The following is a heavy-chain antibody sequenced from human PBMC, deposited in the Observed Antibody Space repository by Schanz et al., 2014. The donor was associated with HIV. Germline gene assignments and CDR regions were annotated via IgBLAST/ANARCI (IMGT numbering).Heavy chain of an antibody. CDR1: GATFSSNA. CDR2: IMPILGTA. D-gene: IGHD3-10*01. Sequence: QVQPVQSGAEVKKPGSSVKVSCKASGATFSSNAINWVRQAPGQGLEFMGGIMPILGTADYAQKFQGRVTITADKSTSTVYMELNRLTSEDTAVYFCASGNFGWQQKSPYYFDSRGHGTLVTVSS. J-gene: IGHJ4*01. CDR3: ASGNFGWQQKSPYYFDS. V-gene: IGHV1-69*06.